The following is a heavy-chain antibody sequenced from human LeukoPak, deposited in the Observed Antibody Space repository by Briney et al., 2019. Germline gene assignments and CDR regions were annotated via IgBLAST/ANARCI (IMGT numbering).Heavy chain of an antibody. D-gene: IGHD2-2*01. J-gene: IGHJ6*02. CDR3: ARGRDIVVVPAAPQHYYYGMDV. V-gene: IGHV4-34*01. CDR1: GGSFSGYY. CDR2: INHSGST. Sequence: SETLSLTCAVYGGSFSGYYWSWIRQPPGKGLEWIGEINHSGSTNYNPSLKSRVTISVDTSKNQFSLKLSSVTAADTAVYYCARGRDIVVVPAAPQHYYYGMDVWGQGTTVTVSS.